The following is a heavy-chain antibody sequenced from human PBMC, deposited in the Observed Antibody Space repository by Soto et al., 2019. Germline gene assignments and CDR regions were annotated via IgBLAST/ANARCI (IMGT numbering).Heavy chain of an antibody. CDR1: GFTVSNNY. D-gene: IGHD6-13*01. CDR2: IYSGGST. Sequence: PGGSLRLSCAASGFTVSNNYISWVRQPPGKGLEWVSLIYSGGSTYYADSVKGRFTLSRDNSKNTVYLQMNSLRAEDTAVYYCARAEWGSSYTQYYYALDVWGQGTTVTSP. V-gene: IGHV3-53*03. J-gene: IGHJ6*02. CDR3: ARAEWGSSYTQYYYALDV.